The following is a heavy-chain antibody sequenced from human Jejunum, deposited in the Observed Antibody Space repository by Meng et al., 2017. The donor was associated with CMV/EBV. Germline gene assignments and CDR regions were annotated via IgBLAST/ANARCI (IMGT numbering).Heavy chain of an antibody. CDR3: AREGTQLWPPNWFFDL. Sequence: FTFSDYYMSWIRQAPGKGLEWVSYISSSGNTIYYADSVKGRFTISRDDAQNSLYLQMNSLRAEDTAVYYCAREGTQLWPPNWFFDLWGRGTQVTVSS. CDR2: ISSSGNTI. D-gene: IGHD5-18*01. CDR1: FTFSDYY. V-gene: IGHV3-11*01. J-gene: IGHJ2*01.